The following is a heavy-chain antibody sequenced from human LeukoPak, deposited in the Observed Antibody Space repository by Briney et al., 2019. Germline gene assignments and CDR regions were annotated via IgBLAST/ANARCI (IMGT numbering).Heavy chain of an antibody. Sequence: ASVKVSCKASGYTFTVYYMHGGRQAPGQGLGWMGWINPNSGGTNYAQKFQGRATMTRDTSISTAHMELSRLRSDDTAVYYCARDSRPIFEWQQLGGDYWGQGTLVTVSS. D-gene: IGHD6-13*01. CDR2: INPNSGGT. V-gene: IGHV1-2*02. CDR3: ARDSRPIFEWQQLGGDY. CDR1: GYTFTVYY. J-gene: IGHJ4*02.